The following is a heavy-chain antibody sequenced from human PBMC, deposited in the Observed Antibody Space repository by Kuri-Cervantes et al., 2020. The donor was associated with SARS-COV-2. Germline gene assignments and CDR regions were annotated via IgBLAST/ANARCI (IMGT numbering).Heavy chain of an antibody. V-gene: IGHV3-30-3*01. CDR3: ARDFYGDYVWYFDL. CDR2: ISYDGSNK. D-gene: IGHD4-17*01. CDR1: GFTFSNYA. J-gene: IGHJ2*01. Sequence: LSLTCATSGFTFSNYAMTWVRQAPGKGLEWVAVISYDGSNKYYADSVKGRFTISRDNSKNTLYLQMNSLRAEDTAVYYCARDFYGDYVWYFDLWGRGTLVTVSS.